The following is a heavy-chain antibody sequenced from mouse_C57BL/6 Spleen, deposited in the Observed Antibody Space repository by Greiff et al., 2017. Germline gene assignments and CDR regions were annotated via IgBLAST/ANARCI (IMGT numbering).Heavy chain of an antibody. CDR1: GFSLTSYG. D-gene: IGHD2-4*01. CDR3: ARDYDGFAY. CDR2: IWSGGST. J-gene: IGHJ3*01. Sequence: QVQLQQSGPGLVQPSQSLSITCTVTGFSLTSYGVHWVRQSPGKGLEWLGVIWSGGSTDYNAAFIFRLSISKDNSKSQVFFKMNSLQADDTAIYYCARDYDGFAYWGQGTLVTVSA. V-gene: IGHV2-2*01.